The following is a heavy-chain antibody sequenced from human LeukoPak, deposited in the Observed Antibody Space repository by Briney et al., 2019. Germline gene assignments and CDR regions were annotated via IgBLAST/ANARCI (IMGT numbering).Heavy chain of an antibody. J-gene: IGHJ6*03. CDR1: GGSISSSSYS. Sequence: TLSLTCTVSGGSISSSSYSWSWIRQPPGKGLEWIGYIYYSGSTYYNPSLKSRVTISVDTSKNQFSLKLSSVTAADTAVYYCARRTQNTAMVPYHYYMDVWGKGTTVTVSS. CDR3: ARRTQNTAMVPYHYYMDV. V-gene: IGHV4-30-4*07. D-gene: IGHD5-18*01. CDR2: IYYSGST.